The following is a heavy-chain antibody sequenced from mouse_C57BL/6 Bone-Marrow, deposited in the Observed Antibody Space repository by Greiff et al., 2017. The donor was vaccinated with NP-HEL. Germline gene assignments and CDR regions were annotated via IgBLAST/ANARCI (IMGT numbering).Heavy chain of an antibody. CDR2: IDPSDSET. D-gene: IGHD1-1*01. CDR3: ARSRYYDGSGYFDY. Sequence: QVQLQQPGAELVRPGSSVKLSCKASGYTFTSYWMHWVKQRPIQGLEWIGNIDPSDSETHYNQKFKDKATLTVDKSSSTAYMQLSSLTSEDSAVYYCARSRYYDGSGYFDYWGQGTTLTVSS. J-gene: IGHJ2*01. V-gene: IGHV1-52*01. CDR1: GYTFTSYW.